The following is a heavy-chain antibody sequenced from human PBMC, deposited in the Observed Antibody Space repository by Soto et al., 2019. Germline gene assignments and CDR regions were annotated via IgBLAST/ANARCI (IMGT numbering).Heavy chain of an antibody. V-gene: IGHV3-53*01. CDR3: AEDGIRDLGTVSAFLLHRSSDL. J-gene: IGHJ2*01. D-gene: IGHD3-3*02. Sequence: KGLEWVSIIYSGGGTYYADSVKGRFTISLDNAKNTLYLQMNSLRAEDTAVFFHAEDGIRDLGTVSAFLLHRSSDL. CDR2: IYSGGGT.